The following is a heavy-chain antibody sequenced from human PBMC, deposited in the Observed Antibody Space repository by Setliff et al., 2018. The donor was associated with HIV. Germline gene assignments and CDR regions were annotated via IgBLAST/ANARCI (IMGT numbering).Heavy chain of an antibody. D-gene: IGHD3-3*01. CDR1: GYTFTNYW. Sequence: GESLKISCRGSGYTFTNYWIGWVRQTPGRGLEWMGIIYPGDSDTRYSPSFEGQVTMSADKSINTAYLQWNSLKASDTAMYYCARQPTDTSGYNNWFDSWGQGTLVTVSS. J-gene: IGHJ5*01. V-gene: IGHV5-51*01. CDR3: ARQPTDTSGYNNWFDS. CDR2: IYPGDSDT.